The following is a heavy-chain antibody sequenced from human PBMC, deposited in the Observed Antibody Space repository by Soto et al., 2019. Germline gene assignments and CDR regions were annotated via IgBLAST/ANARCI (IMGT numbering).Heavy chain of an antibody. D-gene: IGHD2-15*01. Sequence: GASVKVSCKASRGTFSSYAISWVRQAPGQGLEWMGGIIPIFGTANYAQKFQGRVTITADESTSTAYMELSSLRSEDTAVYYCARERYQAGYCSGGSCYIYYFDYWGQGTLVTVSS. CDR2: IIPIFGTA. CDR1: RGTFSSYA. J-gene: IGHJ4*02. V-gene: IGHV1-69*13. CDR3: ARERYQAGYCSGGSCYIYYFDY.